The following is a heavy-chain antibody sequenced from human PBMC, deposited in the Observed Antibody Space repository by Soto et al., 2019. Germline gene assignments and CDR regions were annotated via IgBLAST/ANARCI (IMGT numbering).Heavy chain of an antibody. CDR1: GFTFSSYA. CDR3: ARERERVFDY. Sequence: QVQLVESGGGVVQPGRSLRLSCAASGFTFSSYAMHWVRQAPGKGLEWVAVIAYDGRNKYYADYVKGRFTISRDNSKNTLYLQMNSLRIEDTAVYYCARERERVFDYWVQGTLVTVSS. V-gene: IGHV3-30*04. D-gene: IGHD1-1*01. J-gene: IGHJ4*02. CDR2: IAYDGRNK.